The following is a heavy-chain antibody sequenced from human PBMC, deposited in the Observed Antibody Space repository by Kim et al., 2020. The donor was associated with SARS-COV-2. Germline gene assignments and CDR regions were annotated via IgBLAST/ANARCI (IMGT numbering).Heavy chain of an antibody. CDR3: ASVAAARYWYGMDV. D-gene: IGHD6-13*01. V-gene: IGHV3-48*02. CDR1: GFTFSSYS. J-gene: IGHJ6*02. Sequence: GGSLRLSCAASGFTFSSYSMNWVRQAPGKGLEWVSYISSSSSTIYYADSVKGRFTISRDNAKNSLYLQMNSLRDEDTAVYYCASVAAARYWYGMDVWGQGTTVTVSS. CDR2: ISSSSSTI.